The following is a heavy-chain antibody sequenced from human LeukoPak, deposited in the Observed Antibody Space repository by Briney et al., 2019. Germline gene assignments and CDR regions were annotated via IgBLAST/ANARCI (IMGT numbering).Heavy chain of an antibody. CDR1: GYTSVYFG. J-gene: IGHJ6*03. CDR2: IRPENGDT. D-gene: IGHD3/OR15-3a*01. CDR3: ARVFGYYYFYMDV. Sequence: ASVKVSCKASGYTSVYFGLIWVRQAPGQGLEWMGWIRPENGDTNYAQTFQDRVTMTTDTSTNTAYLHLRSLSSDDTAVYFCARVFGYYYFYMDVWGEGTTVIISS. V-gene: IGHV1-18*01.